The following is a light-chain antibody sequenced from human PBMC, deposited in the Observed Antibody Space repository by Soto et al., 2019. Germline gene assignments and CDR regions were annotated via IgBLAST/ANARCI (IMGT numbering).Light chain of an antibody. CDR2: DVS. J-gene: IGLJ2*01. V-gene: IGLV2-14*03. CDR1: SSDVGRYNY. CDR3: SSYTTTTTVV. Sequence: QSVLTQPASVSGSPGQSIAISCTGTSSDVGRYNYVSWYQQHPGKAPKLMVYDVSQRPSGVSNRFSGSKSGNTASLTISGLQADDEAAYYCSSYTTTTTVVFGGGTKLTVL.